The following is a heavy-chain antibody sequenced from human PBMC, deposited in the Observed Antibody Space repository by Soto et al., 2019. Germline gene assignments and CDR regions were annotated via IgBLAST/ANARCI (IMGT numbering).Heavy chain of an antibody. CDR3: VRGRYGDY. J-gene: IGHJ4*02. CDR1: GYAFTTYG. V-gene: IGHV1-18*01. D-gene: IGHD1-1*01. CDR2: TSAHNGNT. Sequence: QVHLVQSGAEVKKPGASVKVSCKGSGYAFTTYGITWVRQAPGQGLEWMGWTSAHNGNTNYAQKLQGRVTVTRDTSTSTAYMELRSLRSDDTAVYYCVRGRYGDYWGQGALVTVSS.